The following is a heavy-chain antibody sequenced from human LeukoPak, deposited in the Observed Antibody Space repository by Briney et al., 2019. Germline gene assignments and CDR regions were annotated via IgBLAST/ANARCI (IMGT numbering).Heavy chain of an antibody. V-gene: IGHV4-59*01. D-gene: IGHD6-13*01. Sequence: SETLSLTCTVSGGSISSYYWSWIRQPPGKGLEWIGYVYYSGNTNYNPSLKSRATISRDTSKNQFSLKLCSVTAADAAVYYCARDKIAAAGYFDFWGQGTLVTVSS. CDR2: VYYSGNT. J-gene: IGHJ4*02. CDR3: ARDKIAAAGYFDF. CDR1: GGSISSYY.